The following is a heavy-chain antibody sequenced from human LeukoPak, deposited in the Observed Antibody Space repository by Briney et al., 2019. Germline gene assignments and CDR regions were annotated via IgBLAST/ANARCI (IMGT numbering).Heavy chain of an antibody. D-gene: IGHD2-2*03. V-gene: IGHV3-48*01. CDR1: GFTFSSYS. CDR2: ISSSSDTI. CDR3: ARDSGYWQQDY. Sequence: GGSLRLSCAASGFTFSSYSMNWVRQAPGKGLEWVSYISSSSDTIYYADSVKGRFTISRDNAKNSLYLQMSSLRAEDTAVYYCARDSGYWQQDYWGQGTLVTVSS. J-gene: IGHJ4*02.